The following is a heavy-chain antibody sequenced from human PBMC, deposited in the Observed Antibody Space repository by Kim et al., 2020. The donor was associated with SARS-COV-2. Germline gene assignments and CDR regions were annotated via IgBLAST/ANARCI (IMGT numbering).Heavy chain of an antibody. Sequence: ASVKVSCKASGYTFTGYYMHWVRQAPGQGLEWMGRINPNSGGTNYAQKFQGRVTMTRDTSISTAYMELSRLRSDDTVVYYCARGPSDDSTEFYGMDVWGQGTTVTVSS. CDR1: GYTFTGYY. CDR3: ARGPSDDSTEFYGMDV. D-gene: IGHD1-1*01. CDR2: INPNSGGT. V-gene: IGHV1-2*05. J-gene: IGHJ6*02.